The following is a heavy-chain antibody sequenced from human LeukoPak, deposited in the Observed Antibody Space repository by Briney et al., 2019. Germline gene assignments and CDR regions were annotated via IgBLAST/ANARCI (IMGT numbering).Heavy chain of an antibody. CDR1: GGSISNY. CDR2: IYSSGST. V-gene: IGHV4-59*01. D-gene: IGHD6-13*01. J-gene: IGHJ4*02. CDR3: ARWGSIAAARFDY. Sequence: SETLSLTCTVSGGSISNYWSWIRQTPGKGLEWIGYIYSSGSTNFNPSLKSRVTISVDTSKNHFSLNLSSVTAADTAVYCCARWGSIAAARFDYWGQGTLVTVSS.